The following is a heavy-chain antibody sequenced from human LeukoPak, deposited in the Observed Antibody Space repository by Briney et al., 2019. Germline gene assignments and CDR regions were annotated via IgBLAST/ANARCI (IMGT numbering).Heavy chain of an antibody. Sequence: GASVKVSCKASGYTFTSYAMHWVRQAPGQRLEWMGWINAGNGNTKYSQKFQGRVTITRDTSASTAYMELSSLRSEDTAVYYCARPYSGSYYFDYWGQGTLVTVSS. D-gene: IGHD1-26*01. CDR2: INAGNGNT. CDR1: GYTFTSYA. J-gene: IGHJ4*02. V-gene: IGHV1-3*01. CDR3: ARPYSGSYYFDY.